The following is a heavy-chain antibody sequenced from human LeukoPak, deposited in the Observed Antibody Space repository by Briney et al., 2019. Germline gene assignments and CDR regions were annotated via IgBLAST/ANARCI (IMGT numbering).Heavy chain of an antibody. D-gene: IGHD3-22*01. CDR1: GFTVSSNY. J-gene: IGHJ4*02. V-gene: IGHV3-53*01. CDR2: IYSGGRT. CDR3: AIYDSSGYYNY. Sequence: GGSLRLSCAASGFTVSSNYMNWVRQAPGKGLEWVSVIYSGGRTFYADSVKGRFTISRDNSKNTLYLQMNSLRAEDTAVYYCAIYDSSGYYNYWGQGTLVTVSS.